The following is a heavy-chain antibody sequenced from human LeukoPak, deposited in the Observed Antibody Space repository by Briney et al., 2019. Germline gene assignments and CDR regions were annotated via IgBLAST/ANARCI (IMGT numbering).Heavy chain of an antibody. J-gene: IGHJ3*02. CDR1: GYTFTGYY. CDR2: INPNSGDT. CDR3: ARVDSVDSSPLRYFDWSKHYAFDI. Sequence: ASVKVSCKASGYTFTGYYMHWVRQAPGQGLEWMGWINPNSGDTNYAQKFQGRVTMTRDTSISTAYMELSRLRSDDTAVYYCARVDSVDSSPLRYFDWSKHYAFDIWGQGTMVTVSS. V-gene: IGHV1-2*02. D-gene: IGHD3-9*01.